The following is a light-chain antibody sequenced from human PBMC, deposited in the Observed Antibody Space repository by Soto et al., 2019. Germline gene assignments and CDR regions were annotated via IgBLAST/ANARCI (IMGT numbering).Light chain of an antibody. CDR2: YDD. J-gene: IGLJ3*02. CDR3: AAWDDGLNGPV. Sequence: QSALTQPPSVSEAPRQRVTISCSGSYSNIGNNGVNWYQQLPGKAPKLLIYYDDLLPSGISDRFSGSKSGTSASLAISGLQSDDEADYYCAAWDDGLNGPVFGGGTKLTVL. CDR1: YSNIGNNG. V-gene: IGLV1-36*01.